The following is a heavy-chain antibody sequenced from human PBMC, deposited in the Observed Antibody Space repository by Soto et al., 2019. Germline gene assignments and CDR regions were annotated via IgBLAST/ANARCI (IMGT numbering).Heavy chain of an antibody. CDR2: ISSSSSYI. CDR1: GFTFSSYS. CDR3: ARKRDDTPADFWSAYGVGYYYMDV. D-gene: IGHD3-3*01. V-gene: IGHV3-21*01. Sequence: PGGSLRLSCAASGFTFSSYSMNWVRQAPGKGLEWVSSISSSSSYIYYADSVKGRFTISRDNAKNSLYLQMNSLRAEDTAVYYCARKRDDTPADFWSAYGVGYYYMDVWGKGTTVTVSS. J-gene: IGHJ6*03.